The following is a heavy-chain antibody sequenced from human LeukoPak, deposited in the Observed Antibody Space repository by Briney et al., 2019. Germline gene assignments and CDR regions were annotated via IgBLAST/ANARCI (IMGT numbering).Heavy chain of an antibody. Sequence: GASVKVSCKASGYSFGDYGFSWVRQAPGQGLEWLGWISAYNGNRNYAQKVEGRVIMTTDTSTSTAYLELRGLRPDDTAVYYCARDDSGAKVDIDYWGQGTLLIVSS. D-gene: IGHD5-12*01. CDR3: ARDDSGAKVDIDY. V-gene: IGHV1-18*01. CDR1: GYSFGDYG. J-gene: IGHJ4*02. CDR2: ISAYNGNR.